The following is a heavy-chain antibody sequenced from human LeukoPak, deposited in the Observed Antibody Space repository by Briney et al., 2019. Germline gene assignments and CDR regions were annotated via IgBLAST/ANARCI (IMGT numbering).Heavy chain of an antibody. Sequence: GGSLRLSCAASGFTFTDYEMNWVRQAPGKGLEWVSYISSSGSTIYYADSVKGRFTISRDNSKNTLYLQMNSLRAEDTAVYYCAKESTDYYDSSGYYLNWFDPWGQGTLVTVSS. CDR1: GFTFTDYE. V-gene: IGHV3-48*03. CDR2: ISSSGSTI. CDR3: AKESTDYYDSSGYYLNWFDP. D-gene: IGHD3-22*01. J-gene: IGHJ5*02.